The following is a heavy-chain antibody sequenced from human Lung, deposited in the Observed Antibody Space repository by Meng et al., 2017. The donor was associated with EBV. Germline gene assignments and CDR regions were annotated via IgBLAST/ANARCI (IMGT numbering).Heavy chain of an antibody. CDR2: IRGSGGMT. D-gene: IGHD3-10*01. V-gene: IGHV3-23*04. Sequence: EVELVESXXGLVQXGKCLRLSCAASGFTFSTYAMGWVRQAPGKGLEWVSGIRGSGGMTYYADSVRGRFTISRDNAKNIVYLQMNNLRTEDTAVYYCAKDCFGDKDSWGQGTLVTVSS. CDR3: AKDCFGDKDS. CDR1: GFTFSTYA. J-gene: IGHJ5*01.